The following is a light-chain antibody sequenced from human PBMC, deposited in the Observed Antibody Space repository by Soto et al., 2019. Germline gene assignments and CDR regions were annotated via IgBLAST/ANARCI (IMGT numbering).Light chain of an antibody. J-gene: IGKJ4*01. CDR2: GAS. V-gene: IGKV3-20*01. CDR1: QSVYGNF. Sequence: IVLTQSPGTLSLSPGESATLSCRASQSVYGNFLAWYQQKPGQAPRLLVYGASSRATGIPDRFSGRGSGTDFTLTISRLEPQDFALYYCQQYARSRLTFGGGTKVEIK. CDR3: QQYARSRLT.